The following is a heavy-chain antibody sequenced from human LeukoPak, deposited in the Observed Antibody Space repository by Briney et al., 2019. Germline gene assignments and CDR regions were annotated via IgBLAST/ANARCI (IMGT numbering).Heavy chain of an antibody. D-gene: IGHD5-18*01. CDR3: ARIRDTAMVTAPFDY. J-gene: IGHJ4*02. CDR2: INPNSGGT. Sequence: GASVKVSCKASGYTFTGYYMHWVRQAPGQGLEWMGWINPNSGGTNYAQKFQGRVTMTRDTSISTAYMELSRLRSDDTAVYYCARIRDTAMVTAPFDYWGQGTLVTVSS. V-gene: IGHV1-2*02. CDR1: GYTFTGYY.